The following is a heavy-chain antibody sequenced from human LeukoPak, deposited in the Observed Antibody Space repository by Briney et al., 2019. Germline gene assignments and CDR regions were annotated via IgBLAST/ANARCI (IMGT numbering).Heavy chain of an antibody. Sequence: PSETLSLTCTVSGGSISSSSYYWGWIRQPPGKGLEWIRSIYYSGSTNYNPSLRSRVTISVDTSKNQLSLKLSSVTAADTAVYYCARDSSALQDIVVVPAATDSDYYYMDVWGKGTTVTVSS. J-gene: IGHJ6*03. CDR1: GGSISSSSYY. CDR3: ARDSSALQDIVVVPAATDSDYYYMDV. V-gene: IGHV4-39*07. CDR2: IYYSGST. D-gene: IGHD2-2*01.